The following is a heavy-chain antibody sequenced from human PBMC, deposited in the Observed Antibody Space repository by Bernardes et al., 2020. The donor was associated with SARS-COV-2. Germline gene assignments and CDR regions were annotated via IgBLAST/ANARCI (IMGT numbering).Heavy chain of an antibody. Sequence: SETLSLTCAVYGGSFSGYYWSWIRQPPGKGLEWIGEINHSGSTNYNPSLKSRVTISVDTSKNQFSLKLSSVTAADTAVYYCARGRRRVDYWGQGTLVTVSS. CDR1: GGSFSGYY. V-gene: IGHV4-34*01. CDR2: INHSGST. J-gene: IGHJ4*02. CDR3: ARGRRRVDY.